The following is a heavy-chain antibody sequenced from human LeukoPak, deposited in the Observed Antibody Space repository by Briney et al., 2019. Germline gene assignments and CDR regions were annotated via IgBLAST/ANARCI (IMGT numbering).Heavy chain of an antibody. CDR2: IYYSGST. Sequence: SETLSLTCTVSGGSISSYYWSWIRQPPGKGLEWIGYIYYSGSTSYNPSLKSRVTISVDTSKNQFSLKLSSVTAADTAVYYCARSPRGYSGYDPYFDYWGQGTLVTVSS. V-gene: IGHV4-59*01. CDR1: GGSISSYY. D-gene: IGHD5-12*01. CDR3: ARSPRGYSGYDPYFDY. J-gene: IGHJ4*02.